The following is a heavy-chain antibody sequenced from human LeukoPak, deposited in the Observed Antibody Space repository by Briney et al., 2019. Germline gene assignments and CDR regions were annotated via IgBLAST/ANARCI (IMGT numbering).Heavy chain of an antibody. CDR2: ISGRGDII. Sequence: GALRLSCAASGFTFSDEYMNWIRQAPGKGLEWVSYISGRGDIIYYADSVKGRFTISRDNARNSLYLQMNSLRAEDTAVYYCAKLRVIAAAGTTDFWGQGTLVTVSS. CDR1: GFTFSDEY. CDR3: AKLRVIAAAGTTDF. J-gene: IGHJ4*02. D-gene: IGHD6-13*01. V-gene: IGHV3-11*01.